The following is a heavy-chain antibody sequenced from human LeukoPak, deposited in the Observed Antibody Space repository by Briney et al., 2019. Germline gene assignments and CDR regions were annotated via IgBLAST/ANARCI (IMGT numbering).Heavy chain of an antibody. V-gene: IGHV3-21*01. CDR1: GFTFSSYT. J-gene: IGHJ4*02. CDR2: ISSTSSYI. CDR3: ARSSSGRYEGDY. D-gene: IGHD6-19*01. Sequence: GGSLRLSCAASGFTFSSYTMNWVRQAPGKGLDWVSFISSTSSYIYYAASVKGRFTISRDNAKNSLYLQMNSRRAEDTAVYYCARSSSGRYEGDYWGQGTLVTVSS.